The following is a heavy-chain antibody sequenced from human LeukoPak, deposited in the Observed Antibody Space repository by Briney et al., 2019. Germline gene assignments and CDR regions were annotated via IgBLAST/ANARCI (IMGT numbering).Heavy chain of an antibody. V-gene: IGHV3-64*02. CDR1: GFIFRNYA. CDR3: ARRFGELLNYMDV. CDR2: ISSNGRTT. D-gene: IGHD3-10*01. Sequence: PGGSLRLSCAASGFIFRNYALHWVRQAPGKGLEYISAISSNGRTTYYAESVWGRFTISRDDSKNTLYLQMGSLRAEDMAVYYCARRFGELLNYMDVWGTGTTVTVSS. J-gene: IGHJ6*03.